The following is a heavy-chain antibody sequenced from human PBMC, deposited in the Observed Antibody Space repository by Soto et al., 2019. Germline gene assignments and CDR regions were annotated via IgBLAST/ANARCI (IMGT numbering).Heavy chain of an antibody. CDR1: GGPFSDYY. J-gene: IGHJ4*02. CDR3: ARGGEIFGVVIAPFDY. CDR2: INHSGST. D-gene: IGHD3-3*01. Sequence: AETLSLTGALYGGPFSDYYWSCIRQPPGEGLEWIGEINHSGSTNYNPSLKRRVTISVDTSKNQFSLKLSSVTAADTAVYYCARGGEIFGVVIAPFDYWGQGTLVTVTS. V-gene: IGHV4-34*01.